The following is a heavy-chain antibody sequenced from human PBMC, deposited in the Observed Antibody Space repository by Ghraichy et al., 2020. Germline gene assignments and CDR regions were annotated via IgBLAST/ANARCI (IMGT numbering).Heavy chain of an antibody. V-gene: IGHV3-30*04. CDR3: ARDRGDIVVVPAASNAFDI. CDR2: ISYDGSNK. CDR1: GFTFSSYA. Sequence: GGSLRLSCAASGFTFSSYAMHWVRQAPGKGLEWVAVISYDGSNKYYADSVKGRFTISRDNSKNTLYLQMNSLRAEDTAVYYCARDRGDIVVVPAASNAFDIWGQGTMVTVSS. D-gene: IGHD2-2*01. J-gene: IGHJ3*02.